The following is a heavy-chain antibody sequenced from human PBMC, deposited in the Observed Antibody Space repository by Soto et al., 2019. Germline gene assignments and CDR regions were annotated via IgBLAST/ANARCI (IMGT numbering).Heavy chain of an antibody. J-gene: IGHJ6*02. V-gene: IGHV1-58*02. Sequence: ASVKVSCKASGFDFGSFGIQFLRQTRGRGLEWIGWIVVASGRTDYARQFQGRVAFSRDMSSTTAYMDLYDLKSDDTAVYFCSADHPHTAIGWPVWGQGATVTVSS. CDR3: SADHPHTAIGWPV. CDR2: IVVASGRT. CDR1: GFDFGSFG.